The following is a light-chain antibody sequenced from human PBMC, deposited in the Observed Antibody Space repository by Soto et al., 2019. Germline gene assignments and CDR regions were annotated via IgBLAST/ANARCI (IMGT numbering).Light chain of an antibody. CDR2: LNSDGSH. CDR1: SGHSSYA. Sequence: QPVLTQSPSASASLGASVKLTCTLSSGHSSYAIAWHQQQPEKGPRYLMKLNSDGSHSKGDGIPDRFSGSSSGAERYLTISSLQSEEEADSYCQTWGTGTQVIFGGGTKLTVL. V-gene: IGLV4-69*01. CDR3: QTWGTGTQVI. J-gene: IGLJ2*01.